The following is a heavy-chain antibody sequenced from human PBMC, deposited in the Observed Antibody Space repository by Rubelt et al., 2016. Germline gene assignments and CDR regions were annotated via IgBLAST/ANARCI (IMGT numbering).Heavy chain of an antibody. V-gene: IGHV4-59*01. Sequence: QVQLQESGPGLVKPSETLSLTCTVSGGSISSYYWSWIRQPPGKGLEWIGYIYYSGSTNYNPSLKSRVTISVDTSKNQFSLKLSSVTAADTAVYYCARDPGARGYWGQGTLVTVSS. CDR2: IYYSGST. CDR1: GGSISSYY. J-gene: IGHJ4*02. CDR3: ARDPGARGY.